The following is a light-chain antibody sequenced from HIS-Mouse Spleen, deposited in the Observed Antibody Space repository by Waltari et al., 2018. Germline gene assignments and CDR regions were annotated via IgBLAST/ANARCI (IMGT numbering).Light chain of an antibody. Sequence: QSALTQPRSVSGSPGPSVTISCTGTSSDVGGYNYVSWYQQHPGTAPKLMIYDVSKRPSGVPDRFSGSKSGNTASLTISGLQAEDEADYYCCSYAGSYTYVFGTGTKVTVL. CDR2: DVS. CDR1: SSDVGGYNY. V-gene: IGLV2-11*01. CDR3: CSYAGSYTYV. J-gene: IGLJ1*01.